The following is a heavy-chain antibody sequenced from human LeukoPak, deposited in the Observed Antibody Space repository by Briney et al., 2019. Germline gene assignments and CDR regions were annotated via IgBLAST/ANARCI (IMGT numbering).Heavy chain of an antibody. Sequence: PGGSLRLSCAASGFTFSSYGMHWVRQAPGKGLEWVAFIRYDGSNKYYADSVKGRFTISRDNSKNTLYLQMNSLRAEDTAVYYCAKEGVSAAAGIQFDYWGQGTLVTVSS. CDR3: AKEGVSAAAGIQFDY. V-gene: IGHV3-30*02. J-gene: IGHJ4*02. D-gene: IGHD6-13*01. CDR2: IRYDGSNK. CDR1: GFTFSSYG.